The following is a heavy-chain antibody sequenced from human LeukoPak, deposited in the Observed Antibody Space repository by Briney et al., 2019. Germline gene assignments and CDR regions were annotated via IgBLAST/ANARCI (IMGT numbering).Heavy chain of an antibody. V-gene: IGHV4-34*01. Sequence: SETLSLTCAVYGGSFSGYYWSWIRQPPGKGLEWIGEINHSGSTNYNPPLKSRVTISVDTSKNQFSLKLSSVTAADTAVYYCAIGYCSGGSCFDYWGQGTLVTVSS. D-gene: IGHD2-15*01. CDR3: AIGYCSGGSCFDY. CDR1: GGSFSGYY. CDR2: INHSGST. J-gene: IGHJ4*02.